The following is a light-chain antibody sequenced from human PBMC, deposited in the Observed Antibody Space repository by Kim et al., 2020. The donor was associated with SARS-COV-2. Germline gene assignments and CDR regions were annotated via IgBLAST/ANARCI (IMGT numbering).Light chain of an antibody. J-gene: IGLJ2*01. CDR3: QAWDSGVI. CDR2: QNN. CDR1: KLGDKN. Sequence: VSVSPGQTASIACSGRKLGDKNVSWYQQKPGQSPVLLIYQNNKRTSGIPERFSGSNSGNTATLTISGTQAMDEADYYCQAWDSGVIFGGGTQLTVL. V-gene: IGLV3-1*01.